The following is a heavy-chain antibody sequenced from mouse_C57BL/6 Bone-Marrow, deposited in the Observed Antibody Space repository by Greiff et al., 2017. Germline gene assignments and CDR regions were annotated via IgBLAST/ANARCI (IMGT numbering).Heavy chain of an antibody. CDR2: INPSTGGT. CDR3: ARSRGWSYFDY. Sequence: EVQLQQSGPELVKPGASVKISCKASGYSFTGYYMNWVKQSPEKSLEWIGEINPSTGGTTYNQKFKAKATLTVDKSSSTAYMQLKSLTSEDSAVYYCARSRGWSYFDYWGQGTTLTVSS. CDR1: GYSFTGYY. V-gene: IGHV1-42*01. J-gene: IGHJ2*01. D-gene: IGHD2-3*01.